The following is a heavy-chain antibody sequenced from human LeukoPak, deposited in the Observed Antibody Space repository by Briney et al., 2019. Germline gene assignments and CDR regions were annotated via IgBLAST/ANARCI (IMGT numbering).Heavy chain of an antibody. Sequence: SVKVSCKASGYTFTGYYMHWVRQAPGQGLEWMGWINPNSGGTNYAQKFQGRVTMTRDTSISTAYMELSRLRSDDTAVYYCARGARRGGSGGSCYNYWSQGTLVTVSS. V-gene: IGHV1-2*02. D-gene: IGHD2-15*01. J-gene: IGHJ4*02. CDR3: ARGARRGGSGGSCYNY. CDR2: INPNSGGT. CDR1: GYTFTGYY.